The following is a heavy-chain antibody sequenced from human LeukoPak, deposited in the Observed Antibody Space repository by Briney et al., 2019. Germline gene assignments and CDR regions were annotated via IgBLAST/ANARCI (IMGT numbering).Heavy chain of an antibody. CDR2: INPSFNPGPEIT. J-gene: IGHJ2*01. D-gene: IGHD5-24*01. V-gene: IGHV1-46*01. CDR1: GYTFSSYH. CDR3: VSDRSDGGYAESNGYPTFDL. Sequence: ASVKVSCKASGYTFSSYHIHWVRQAPGQGLERMGKINPSFNPGPEITTYAQKFQGRVTMTRDTSTNTVYMELSSLRSEDTAVYYCVSDRSDGGYAESNGYPTFDLWGRGTLVTVSS.